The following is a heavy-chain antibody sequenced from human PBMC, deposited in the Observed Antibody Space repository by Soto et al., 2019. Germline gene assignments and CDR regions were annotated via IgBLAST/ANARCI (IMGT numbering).Heavy chain of an antibody. CDR3: AKEGGLSGSYYISSSYYFDY. J-gene: IGHJ4*02. CDR2: ISYDGSNT. V-gene: IGHV3-30*18. D-gene: IGHD1-26*01. Sequence: QVQLVESGGGVVQPGRSLRLSCAASGFTFSSYGMHWVRQAPGKGLEWVAIISYDGSNTYYADSVKGRFTISRDNSKHTLYLQMNSLRAEDTSVYYCAKEGGLSGSYYISSSYYFDYWGQGTLVTVSS. CDR1: GFTFSSYG.